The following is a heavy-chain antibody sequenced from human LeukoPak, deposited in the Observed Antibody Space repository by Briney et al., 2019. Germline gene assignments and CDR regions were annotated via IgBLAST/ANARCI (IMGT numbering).Heavy chain of an antibody. CDR2: VHTSGST. V-gene: IGHV4-4*07. J-gene: IGHJ4*02. Sequence: PSETLSLTCDVSGGSIRGDYWSWIRQPAGRGLEWIGRVHTSGSTNYNPSLKSRVTLSQDTPKNQFYLRLTSVTAADTAVYYCARDGGANRNFDYWGQGMLVTVSS. CDR3: ARDGGANRNFDY. D-gene: IGHD4/OR15-4a*01. CDR1: GGSIRGDY.